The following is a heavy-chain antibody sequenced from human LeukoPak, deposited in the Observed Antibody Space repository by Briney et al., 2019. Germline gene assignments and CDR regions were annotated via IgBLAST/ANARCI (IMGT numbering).Heavy chain of an antibody. J-gene: IGHJ6*02. D-gene: IGHD3-9*01. CDR2: IKQDGSEK. CDR3: VRDSVLRYFDWLSYYGMDV. CDR1: GFTFSSYW. V-gene: IGHV3-7*04. Sequence: GGSLRLSCAASGFTFSSYWWSWVRQAPGKGLEWVGNIKQDGSEKYYVDSVKGRFNISIDNAKNSLDLQMTSLRAEDTAVYYCVRDSVLRYFDWLSYYGMDVWGQGTTVTVSS.